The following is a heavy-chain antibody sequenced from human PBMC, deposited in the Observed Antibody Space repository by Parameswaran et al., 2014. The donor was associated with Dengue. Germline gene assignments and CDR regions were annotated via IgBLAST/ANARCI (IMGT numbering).Heavy chain of an antibody. CDR3: ARDESGGFLGASDY. Sequence: WVRQAPGQGLEWVGIINPSGGSTTYAEKFQGRVTMTRDTSTSTVYMELSSLRSEDTAVYYCARDESGGFLGASDYWGQGTLVTVSS. V-gene: IGHV1-46*01. CDR2: INPSGGST. D-gene: IGHD3-3*01. J-gene: IGHJ4*02.